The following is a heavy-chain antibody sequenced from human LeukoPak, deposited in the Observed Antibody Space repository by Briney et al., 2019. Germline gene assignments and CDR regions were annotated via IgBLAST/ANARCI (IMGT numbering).Heavy chain of an antibody. Sequence: LETLSLTCTVSGGSISRYSWSWIRQPPGKGLEWIGYIYYSGSTNYNPSLKSRVTISLDTSKNQFSLKLSSVTAADTAVYYCARDEGVDASGYYSYWYFDLWGRGTLVTVSS. CDR1: GGSISRYS. CDR3: ARDEGVDASGYYSYWYFDL. CDR2: IYYSGST. J-gene: IGHJ2*01. D-gene: IGHD3-22*01. V-gene: IGHV4-59*01.